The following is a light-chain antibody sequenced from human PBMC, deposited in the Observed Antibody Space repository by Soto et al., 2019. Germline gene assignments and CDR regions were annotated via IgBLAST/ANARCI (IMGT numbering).Light chain of an antibody. Sequence: QSVLTQPPSASGTPGQRVTISCSGSSPNIGRNYVYWYQQLPGTAPKLLIYRNNKRPSGVPDRFSGSKSGTSASLAISGLRSEDEADYYCAAWDDSLSVLYVFGTGTKVTVL. CDR3: AAWDDSLSVLYV. CDR1: SPNIGRNY. J-gene: IGLJ1*01. V-gene: IGLV1-47*01. CDR2: RNN.